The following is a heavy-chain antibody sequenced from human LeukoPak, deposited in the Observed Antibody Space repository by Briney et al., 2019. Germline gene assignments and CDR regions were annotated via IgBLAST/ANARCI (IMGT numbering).Heavy chain of an antibody. J-gene: IGHJ4*02. D-gene: IGHD6-19*01. V-gene: IGHV1-18*01. CDR1: GYTFTSYG. Sequence: ASVKVSCKAAGYTFTSYGISWVRPAPGQGLEWMGWISAYNGNTNYAQKLQGRVTMTTDTSTRTAYMELRSLRSDDTAVYYCAKRGPGPVAGSYDYWCQGTLVTIAS. CDR2: ISAYNGNT. CDR3: AKRGPGPVAGSYDY.